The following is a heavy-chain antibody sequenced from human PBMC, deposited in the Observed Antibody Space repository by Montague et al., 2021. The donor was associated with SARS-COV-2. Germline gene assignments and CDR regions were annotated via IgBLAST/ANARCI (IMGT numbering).Heavy chain of an antibody. CDR2: IYDSGST. CDR1: GGSISSSSYN. V-gene: IGHV4-39*07. Sequence: SETLSLTCTVSGGSISSSSYNWGWMRQRQGKGLEGIGSIYDSGSTYYNPTRQSSVTIPVDTSKNQFSLKLSTATAADTAVYYWARDLNGYGGSGGFDYWGQGTLVTVSS. CDR3: ARDLNGYGGSGGFDY. D-gene: IGHD6-6*01. J-gene: IGHJ4*02.